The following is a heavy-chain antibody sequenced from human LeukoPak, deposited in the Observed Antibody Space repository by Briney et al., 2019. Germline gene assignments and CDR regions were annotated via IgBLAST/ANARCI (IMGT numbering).Heavy chain of an antibody. D-gene: IGHD2-15*01. J-gene: IGHJ6*03. CDR2: TNPSGGST. Sequence: ASVKVSCKASGYTFTSYYMHWVRQAPGQGLEWMGITNPSGGSTSYAQKFQGRVTMTRDMSTSTVYMELSSLRSEDTAVYYCARDLRAAPTYYYYYMDVWGKGTTVTVSS. V-gene: IGHV1-46*01. CDR3: ARDLRAAPTYYYYYMDV. CDR1: GYTFTSYY.